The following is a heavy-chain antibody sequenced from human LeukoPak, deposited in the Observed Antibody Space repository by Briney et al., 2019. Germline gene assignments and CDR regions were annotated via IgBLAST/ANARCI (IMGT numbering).Heavy chain of an antibody. CDR1: GFTFDDYA. V-gene: IGHV3-43*02. CDR3: AKDIGGYSYGLDFDI. Sequence: GGSLRLSCAASGFTFDDYAMHWVRQAPGKGLEWVSLISGDGGSTYYADSVKGRFTISRDNSKNSLYLQMNSLRTEDTALYYCAKDIGGYSYGLDFDIWGQGTMVTVS. J-gene: IGHJ3*02. D-gene: IGHD5-18*01. CDR2: ISGDGGST.